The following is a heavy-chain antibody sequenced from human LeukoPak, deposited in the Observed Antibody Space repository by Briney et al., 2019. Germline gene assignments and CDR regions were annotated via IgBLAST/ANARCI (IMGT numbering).Heavy chain of an antibody. CDR2: IRYDGSNK. J-gene: IGHJ4*02. CDR3: AKDRQTITIFGVVNTPRANFDY. Sequence: GGSLRLSCAASGFSFSRYDIHWVRQAPGKGLEWVAFIRYDGSNKNYADSVKGRFTISRDNFMSTVYLHMNSLRAEDTAVYYCAKDRQTITIFGVVNTPRANFDYWGQGTLVTVSS. D-gene: IGHD3-3*01. CDR1: GFSFSRYD. V-gene: IGHV3-30*02.